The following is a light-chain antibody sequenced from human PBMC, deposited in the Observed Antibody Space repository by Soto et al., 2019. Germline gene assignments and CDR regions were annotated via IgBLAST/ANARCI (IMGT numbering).Light chain of an antibody. CDR1: HNIYNY. CDR2: DAS. CDR3: QQYDNLPPTWT. Sequence: DIQMTQSPSSLSASVGYRVTIACHSIHNIYNYLNWYHQKPGKAPKLLIFDASNLETGVPSRFSGGGSGTHFTFTISNLQPEDIATYYCQQYDNLPPTWTFGQGTKVDIK. J-gene: IGKJ1*01. V-gene: IGKV1-33*01.